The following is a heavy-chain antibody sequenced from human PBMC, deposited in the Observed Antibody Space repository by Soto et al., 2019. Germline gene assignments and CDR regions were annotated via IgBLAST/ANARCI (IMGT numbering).Heavy chain of an antibody. CDR3: ARGSGPDS. CDR1: GFTFSDYY. Sequence: QAHVVESGGGLVKPGGSVRLSCAASGFTFSDYYMSWIRQAPGKGLEWISYISNSGRHTKYADSVKGRFSISRDNAKSSVYLQMNSLRADDTAVYYCARGSGPDSWRQGTLVTVSS. D-gene: IGHD5-12*01. V-gene: IGHV3-11*05. CDR2: ISNSGRHT. J-gene: IGHJ4*02.